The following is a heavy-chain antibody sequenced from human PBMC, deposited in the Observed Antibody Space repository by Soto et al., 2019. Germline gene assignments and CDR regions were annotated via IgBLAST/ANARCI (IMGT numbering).Heavy chain of an antibody. J-gene: IGHJ4*02. Sequence: ASVKVSCKASGYTFTGYYMHWVRQAPGQGLEWMGWINPNSGGTNYAQKFQGWVTMTRDTSISTAYMELSRLRSDDTAVYYCARAQFTFGGAPAYWGQGTLVTVSS. CDR2: INPNSGGT. D-gene: IGHD3-16*01. V-gene: IGHV1-2*04. CDR3: ARAQFTFGGAPAY. CDR1: GYTFTGYY.